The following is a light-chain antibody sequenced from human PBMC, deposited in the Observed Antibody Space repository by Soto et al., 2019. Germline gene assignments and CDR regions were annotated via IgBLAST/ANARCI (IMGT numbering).Light chain of an antibody. V-gene: IGKV3-20*01. CDR3: QQYGSSGT. J-gene: IGKJ1*01. CDR2: GAS. CDR1: QSVSNNY. Sequence: EIVFTQGPGTRSLSPGERATLSCRASQSVSNNYLAWYQQKPGQAPRLLIYGASNRATGIPDRFSGSGSGTDFTLTISRLEPEDFAVYYCQQYGSSGTFGQGTKVDIK.